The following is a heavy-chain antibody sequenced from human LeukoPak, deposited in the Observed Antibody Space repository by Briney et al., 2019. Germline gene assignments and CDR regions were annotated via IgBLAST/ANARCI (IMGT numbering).Heavy chain of an antibody. CDR3: ARAGYCSSTSCIRFDY. CDR1: GGTFSSYA. J-gene: IGHJ4*02. V-gene: IGHV1-69*04. CDR2: IIPILGIA. D-gene: IGHD2-2*01. Sequence: SVEVSCKASGGTFSSYAISWVRQAPGQGLEWMGRIIPILGIANYAQKFQGRVTITADKSTSTAYMELSSLRSEDTAVYYCARAGYCSSTSCIRFDYWDQGTLATVSS.